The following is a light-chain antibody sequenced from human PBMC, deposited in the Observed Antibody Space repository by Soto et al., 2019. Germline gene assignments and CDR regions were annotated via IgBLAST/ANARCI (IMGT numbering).Light chain of an antibody. CDR3: QQYDRYSQP. Sequence: EIVLSQSPAALSLSPRERATLSCMASQSVSSSFLAWYQQKPGQAPRLLIYGASRRATGIPDRFSGTGSGTDFTLTISSLQPDDFATYYCQQYDRYSQPFGQVA. CDR2: GAS. J-gene: IGKJ1*01. V-gene: IGKV3-20*01. CDR1: QSVSSSF.